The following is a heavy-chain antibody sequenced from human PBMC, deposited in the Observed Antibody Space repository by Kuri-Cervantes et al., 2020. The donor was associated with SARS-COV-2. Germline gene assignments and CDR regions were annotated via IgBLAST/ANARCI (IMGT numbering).Heavy chain of an antibody. CDR2: IKQDGSEK. V-gene: IGHV3-7*01. Sequence: GESLKISCAASGFTFSSYSMNWVRQAPGKGLEWVANIKQDGSEKYYVDSVKGRFTISRDNAKNSLYLQMNSLRAEDTAVYYCARVGGRDIVATDWYFDLWGRGTLVTVSS. D-gene: IGHD5-12*01. CDR1: GFTFSSYS. CDR3: ARVGGRDIVATDWYFDL. J-gene: IGHJ2*01.